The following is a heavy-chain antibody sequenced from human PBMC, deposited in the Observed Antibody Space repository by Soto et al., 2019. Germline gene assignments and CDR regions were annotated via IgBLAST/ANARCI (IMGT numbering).Heavy chain of an antibody. CDR1: GFTSGKNA. CDR2: ISGSGLIA. J-gene: IGHJ5*02. Sequence: GSLRLSCSVSGFTSGKNAMNCVRPAPGKEPEWPSGISGSGLIAYYPGTVKGRFTVSSDKTKSTVVLQLPNLPPDDTTNNNYAREGAQRAYNFAIWIQLRSFDRWGQGTLGTVSP. CDR3: AREGAQRAYNFAIWIQLRSFDR. V-gene: IGHV3-23*01. D-gene: IGHD1-1*01.